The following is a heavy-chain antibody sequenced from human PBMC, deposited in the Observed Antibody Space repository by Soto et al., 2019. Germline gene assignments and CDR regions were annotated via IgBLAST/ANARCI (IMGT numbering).Heavy chain of an antibody. D-gene: IGHD3-16*01. Sequence: GESLKISCKGYGYIFTNYWINWVRQMPGKGLEWMGIIYPDDSDTRYSPSFQGQVTISVNKSTRTASLQWSDLKASDSAIYYCARCRGRNKYGGPYYPDSWGQGTLLTVS. V-gene: IGHV5-51*01. CDR3: ARCRGRNKYGGPYYPDS. CDR1: GYIFTNYW. J-gene: IGHJ4*02. CDR2: IYPDDSDT.